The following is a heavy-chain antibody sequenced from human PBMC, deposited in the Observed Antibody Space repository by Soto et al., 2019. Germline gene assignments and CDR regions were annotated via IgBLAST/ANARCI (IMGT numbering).Heavy chain of an antibody. J-gene: IGHJ4*02. Sequence: QVQLVESGGGAVQPGRSLRLSCAASGFTFSSYAMHWVRQAPGKGLEWVASLSYDGSNKYYADSVKGRFTISRDNSKNTLYLQMNSLRAEDTAVYYCARSWRTIWYFDYWGQGTLVTASS. D-gene: IGHD3-3*01. CDR3: ARSWRTIWYFDY. CDR2: LSYDGSNK. V-gene: IGHV3-30-3*01. CDR1: GFTFSSYA.